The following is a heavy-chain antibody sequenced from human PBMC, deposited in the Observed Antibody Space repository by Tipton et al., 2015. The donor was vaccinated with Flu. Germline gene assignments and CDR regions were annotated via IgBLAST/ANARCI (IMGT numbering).Heavy chain of an antibody. J-gene: IGHJ6*02. CDR3: ARAGTYTYDTSGYYDGDGLDV. V-gene: IGHV1-69*01. Sequence: QLVQSGAEVKKPGSSVKVSCEASGGTFSSYAIYWVRQAPGQGLEWMGDIIPVFGTTNYAQILQGRVTITADESTTTAYMELSSLTSADTAVYYCARAGTYTYDTSGYYDGDGLDVWGQGTTVTVSS. D-gene: IGHD3-22*01. CDR2: IIPVFGTT. CDR1: GGTFSSYA.